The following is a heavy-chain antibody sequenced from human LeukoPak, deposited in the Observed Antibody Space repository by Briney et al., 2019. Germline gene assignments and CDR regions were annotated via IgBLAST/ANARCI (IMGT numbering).Heavy chain of an antibody. CDR2: FDPEDGET. V-gene: IGHV1-24*01. Sequence: ASVKVSCKVSGYTLTELSMHWLRQAPGKGLEWMGGFDPEDGETIYAQKFQGRVTMTEDTSTDTAYMELSSLRSEDTAVYYCAPSSYDSSGYSDYWGQGTLVTVSS. D-gene: IGHD3-22*01. CDR1: GYTLTELS. J-gene: IGHJ4*02. CDR3: APSSYDSSGYSDY.